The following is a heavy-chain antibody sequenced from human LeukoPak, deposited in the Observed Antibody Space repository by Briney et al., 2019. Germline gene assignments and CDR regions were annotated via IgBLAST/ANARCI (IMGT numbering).Heavy chain of an antibody. D-gene: IGHD3-3*01. V-gene: IGHV3-21*01. CDR2: ISSSSSYI. CDR3: ARAILSAPGPYYYYGMDV. CDR1: GFTFSSYS. Sequence: GGSLRLSCAASGFTFSSYSMNWVRQAPGKGLEWVSSISSSSSYIYYADSVKGRFTISRDNTKNSLYMQMNSLRAQDTAVYYCARAILSAPGPYYYYGMDVWGQGTTVTVSS. J-gene: IGHJ6*02.